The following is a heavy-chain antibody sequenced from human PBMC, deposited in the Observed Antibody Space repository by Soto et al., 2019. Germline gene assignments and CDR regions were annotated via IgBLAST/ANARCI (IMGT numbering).Heavy chain of an antibody. CDR2: ISGSGGST. Sequence: PGGALRLCCAAPVFTFISYGMSWVRQAPGKGLEWVSSISGSGGSTYYADSVKGRFTISRDNSKNTLYLQMNSLRAEDTAVYYCAKASAPGGTYFPLWFWGQGTLVTVSS. V-gene: IGHV3-23*01. D-gene: IGHD1-26*01. J-gene: IGHJ4*02. CDR3: AKASAPGGTYFPLWF. CDR1: VFTFISYG.